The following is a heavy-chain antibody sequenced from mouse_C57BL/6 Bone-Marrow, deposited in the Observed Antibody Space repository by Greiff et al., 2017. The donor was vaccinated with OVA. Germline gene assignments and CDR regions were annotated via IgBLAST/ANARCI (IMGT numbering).Heavy chain of an antibody. D-gene: IGHD1-1*01. CDR2: IYPRSGNP. CDR1: GYTFTSYG. J-gene: IGHJ4*01. CDR3: PYYDDSSGAMDY. V-gene: IGHV1-81*01. Sequence: QVQLQQSGAELARPGASVKLSCKASGYTFTSYGISWVKQRTGQGLEWIGEIYPRSGNPYYNEKFKGKATLTADKSSSTAYMELRSLTSEDSAVYFCPYYDDSSGAMDYGGQGTSVTVSS.